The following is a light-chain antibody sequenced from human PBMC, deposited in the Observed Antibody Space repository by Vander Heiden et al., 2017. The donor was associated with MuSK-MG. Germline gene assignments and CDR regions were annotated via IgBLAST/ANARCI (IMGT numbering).Light chain of an antibody. Sequence: DIVMSQSPDSLAVSLGERATSNCKSSQSVLYSSNNKNYLAWYQQKPGLPPKLLIYWASTRESGVPDRFSGSGSGTDFTLTISSLQAEDVAVYYCQQYYSTPRFTFGPGTKLDIK. CDR3: QQYYSTPRFT. CDR2: WAS. J-gene: IGKJ3*01. CDR1: QSVLYSSNNKNY. V-gene: IGKV4-1*01.